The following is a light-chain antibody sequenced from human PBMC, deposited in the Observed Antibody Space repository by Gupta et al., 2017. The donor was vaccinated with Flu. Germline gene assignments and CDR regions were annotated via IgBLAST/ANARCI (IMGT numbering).Light chain of an antibody. CDR3: QQRMTSPIT. Sequence: EVVLTQSPATLSLPPGERATLSCRASQSMSSYLAWYQQRPGQSPRLLIYDASNRATGIPGRFSGSGSGTDFTLTISSLEPEDFAVYYCQQRMTSPITFGQGTRLQIK. J-gene: IGKJ5*01. V-gene: IGKV3-11*01. CDR2: DAS. CDR1: QSMSSY.